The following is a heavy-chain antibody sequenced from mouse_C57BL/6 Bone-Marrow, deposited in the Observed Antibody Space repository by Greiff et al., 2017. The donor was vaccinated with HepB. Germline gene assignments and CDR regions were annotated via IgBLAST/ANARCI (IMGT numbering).Heavy chain of an antibody. CDR2: ISYDGSN. Sequence: EVQLQESGPGLVKPSQSLSLTCSVTGYSITSGYYWNWIRQFPGNKLEWMGYISYDGSNNYNPSLKNRISITRDTSKNQFFLKLNSVTTEDTATYYCAREAIYYYGSSDAMDYWGQGTSVTVSS. D-gene: IGHD1-1*01. V-gene: IGHV3-6*01. CDR3: AREAIYYYGSSDAMDY. J-gene: IGHJ4*01. CDR1: GYSITSGYY.